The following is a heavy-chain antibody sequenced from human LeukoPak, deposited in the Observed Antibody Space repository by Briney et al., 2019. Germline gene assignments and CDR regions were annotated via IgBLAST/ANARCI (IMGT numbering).Heavy chain of an antibody. D-gene: IGHD4-17*01. V-gene: IGHV3-74*01. CDR2: VSTDGSST. J-gene: IGHJ4*02. CDR1: GFTLSSYW. CDR3: ARWLTVTPFDY. Sequence: PGGSLRLSCAGSGFTLSSYWIHWVRQAPGKGLVWVSRVSTDGSSTSYADSVRGRFTMSRDNAKNTLYLQMNSLRAEDTAVYYCARWLTVTPFDYWGQGTLVTVSS.